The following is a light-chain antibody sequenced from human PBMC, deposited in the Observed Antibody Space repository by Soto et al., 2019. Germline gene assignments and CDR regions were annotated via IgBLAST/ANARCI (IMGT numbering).Light chain of an antibody. CDR1: QTVTSAY. Sequence: EIVLTQSPGTLSLSPGERATLSCRASQTVTSAYMAWYQQKPGQAPNLLIYAASPIAVGIPDRFSASGSGTDFTLTISRLEPEDFAVYYCQQYSESPRTFGQGTKVEVK. CDR2: AAS. J-gene: IGKJ1*01. CDR3: QQYSESPRT. V-gene: IGKV3-20*01.